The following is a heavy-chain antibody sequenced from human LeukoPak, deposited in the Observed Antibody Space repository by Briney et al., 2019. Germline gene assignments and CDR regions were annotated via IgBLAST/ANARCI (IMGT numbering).Heavy chain of an antibody. CDR1: GGTFSSYA. CDR3: ARGLGIRGDAFDI. V-gene: IGHV1-69*13. J-gene: IGHJ3*02. Sequence: ASAKVSCKASGGTFSSYAISWVRQAPGQGLEWMGGIIPIFGTANYAQKFQGRVTITADESTSTAYMELSSLRSEDTAVYYCARGLGIRGDAFDIWGQGTMVTVSS. CDR2: IIPIFGTA. D-gene: IGHD7-27*01.